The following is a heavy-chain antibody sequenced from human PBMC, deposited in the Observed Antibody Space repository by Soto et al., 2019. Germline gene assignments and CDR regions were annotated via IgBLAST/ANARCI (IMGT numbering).Heavy chain of an antibody. CDR1: GGSISSGGYS. CDR2: IYHSGST. CDR3: ARGAPVFFQH. Sequence: SETLSLTCAVSGGSISSGGYSWSWIRQPPGKGLEWIGYIYHSGSTYYNPSLKSRVTISVYRSKNQFSLKLSSVTAADTAVYYCARGAPVFFQHWGQGTLVTVS. V-gene: IGHV4-30-2*01. D-gene: IGHD3-10*01. J-gene: IGHJ1*01.